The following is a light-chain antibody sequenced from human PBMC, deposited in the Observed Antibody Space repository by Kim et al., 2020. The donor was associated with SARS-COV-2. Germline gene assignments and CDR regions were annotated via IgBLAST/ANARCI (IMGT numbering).Light chain of an antibody. Sequence: SVSPGERITLSCRASQSISINLAWYQQKPGQSPKLLIFGASTSAIDIPGRFSCSGSWTVFTLTISDVQSADSAVYYCHHYDAWPYTFGQGTKLEI. J-gene: IGKJ2*01. CDR2: GAS. V-gene: IGKV3-15*01. CDR3: HHYDAWPYT. CDR1: QSISIN.